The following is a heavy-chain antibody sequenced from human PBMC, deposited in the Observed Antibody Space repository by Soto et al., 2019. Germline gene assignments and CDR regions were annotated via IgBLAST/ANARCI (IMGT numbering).Heavy chain of an antibody. J-gene: IGHJ6*02. CDR2: ISGSGGST. V-gene: IGHV3-23*01. Sequence: GGSLRLSCAASGFTFSSYAMSWVRQAPGKGLEWVSAISGSGGSTYYADSVKGRFTISRDNSKNTLYLQMNSLRAEDTAVYYCAKTLYCGGDCYRKGYYYYYGMDVWGQGTTVTVSS. CDR1: GFTFSSYA. D-gene: IGHD2-21*02. CDR3: AKTLYCGGDCYRKGYYYYYGMDV.